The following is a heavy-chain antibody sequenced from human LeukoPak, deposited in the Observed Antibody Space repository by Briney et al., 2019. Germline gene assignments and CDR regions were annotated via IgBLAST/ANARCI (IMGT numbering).Heavy chain of an antibody. CDR1: GFTVSSNY. V-gene: IGHV3-53*01. D-gene: IGHD6-19*01. CDR3: ARSVRGWPDAFDI. CDR2: ISGSGGST. J-gene: IGHJ3*02. Sequence: GGSLRLSCAASGFTVSSNYVSWVRQAPGKGLEWVSVISGSGGSTYYADSVKGRFTISRDNSKNTLYLQINSLRAEDTAVYYCARSVRGWPDAFDIWGQGTMVTVSS.